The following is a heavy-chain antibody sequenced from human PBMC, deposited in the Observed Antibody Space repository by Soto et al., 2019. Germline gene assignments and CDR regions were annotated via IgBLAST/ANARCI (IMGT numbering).Heavy chain of an antibody. Sequence: SVKVSCKASGGTFSSYAISWLRQAPGQGLEWMGGIIPIFGTANYAQKFQGRVTITADESTSTAYMELSSLRSEDTAVYYCATFRGGDYYFDYWGQGTLVTVSS. V-gene: IGHV1-69*13. CDR2: IIPIFGTA. D-gene: IGHD2-21*02. CDR1: GGTFSSYA. J-gene: IGHJ4*02. CDR3: ATFRGGDYYFDY.